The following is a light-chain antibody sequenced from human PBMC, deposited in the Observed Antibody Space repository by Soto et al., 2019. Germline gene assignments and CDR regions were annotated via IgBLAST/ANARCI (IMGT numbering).Light chain of an antibody. J-gene: IGLJ3*02. CDR1: SSNIGNNY. V-gene: IGLV1-51*01. CDR3: GTWDNSLRSWV. CDR2: DSN. Sequence: QSVLTQPPSVSAAPGQKVTISCSGSSSNIGNNYVSWYQQFPGTAPKLLIYDSNSRPSGIPDRFSGSKSGTSATLGITGLQTGDEAVYYCGTWDNSLRSWVFGGGTKLTVL.